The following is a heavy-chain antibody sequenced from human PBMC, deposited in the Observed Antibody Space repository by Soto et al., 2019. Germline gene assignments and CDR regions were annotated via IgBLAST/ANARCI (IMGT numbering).Heavy chain of an antibody. J-gene: IGHJ6*02. Sequence: XESLSLICAVYGGSVSGYYWSGIRQPPGRGLEWIGEINHSGSTNYNPSLKSRVTISVDTSKNQFSLKLSSVTAADTAVYYCATGSGRHLSYYYSYYGMDLWGQGTTVTVS. CDR3: ATGSGRHLSYYYSYYGMDL. D-gene: IGHD1-26*01. CDR2: INHSGST. CDR1: GGSVSGYY. V-gene: IGHV4-34*01.